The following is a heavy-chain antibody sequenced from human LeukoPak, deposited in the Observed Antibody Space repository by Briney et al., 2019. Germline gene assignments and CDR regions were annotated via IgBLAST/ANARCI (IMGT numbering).Heavy chain of an antibody. CDR1: GGSFSGYY. D-gene: IGHD2-2*02. Sequence: PSETLSLTCAVYGGSFSGYYWSWIRQPPGKGLEWIGEINHSGSTNYNPSLKSRVTISVDTSKNQFSLKLSSVTAADTVVYYCARASAYCSSTSCYIDYWGQGTLVTVSS. V-gene: IGHV4-34*01. J-gene: IGHJ4*02. CDR2: INHSGST. CDR3: ARASAYCSSTSCYIDY.